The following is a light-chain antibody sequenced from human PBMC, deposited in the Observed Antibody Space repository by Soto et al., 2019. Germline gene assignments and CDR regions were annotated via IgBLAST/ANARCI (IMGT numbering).Light chain of an antibody. Sequence: EIVLTQSPGTLSLSPGERATLSCRASQSVSSSYLSLYQQKPGQAPRLLIFGASIRDTGLPDRFSGGGSGTDFTLTISRLEPEDSAVYYCQQYGSSPGTFGQGTKVDIK. V-gene: IGKV3-20*01. CDR2: GAS. CDR3: QQYGSSPGT. CDR1: QSVSSSY. J-gene: IGKJ1*01.